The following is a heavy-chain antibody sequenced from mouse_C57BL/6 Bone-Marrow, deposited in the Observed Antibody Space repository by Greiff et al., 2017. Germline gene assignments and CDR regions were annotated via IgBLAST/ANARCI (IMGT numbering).Heavy chain of an antibody. D-gene: IGHD4-1*01. V-gene: IGHV1-55*01. CDR1: GYTFTSYW. CDR3: ARSGPLGRSFDD. CDR2: IYPTSGRT. J-gene: IGHJ2*01. Sequence: QVQLQQPGAELVKPGASVKMSCKASGYTFTSYWITWVKQRPGQGLEWIGDIYPTSGRTNYNEKFKSKAILTVDTSSNTAYMQLSSLTSEDSAVFYVARSGPLGRSFDDWGQGTTLTVSS.